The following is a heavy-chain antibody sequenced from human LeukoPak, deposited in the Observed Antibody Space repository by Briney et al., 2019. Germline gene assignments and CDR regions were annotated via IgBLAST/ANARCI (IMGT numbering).Heavy chain of an antibody. CDR1: GFNFNDAA. D-gene: IGHD5-24*01. Sequence: GGSLRLSCAASGFNFNDAAMTWVRQAPGKGLEWVSLIASSGRNTYYADSVRGRFTISRDNSKKTLSLQMNSLRVEDTAIYYCAKDIQLSAWGLGTMVTVSS. CDR3: AKDIQLSA. V-gene: IGHV3-23*01. J-gene: IGHJ3*01. CDR2: IASSGRNT.